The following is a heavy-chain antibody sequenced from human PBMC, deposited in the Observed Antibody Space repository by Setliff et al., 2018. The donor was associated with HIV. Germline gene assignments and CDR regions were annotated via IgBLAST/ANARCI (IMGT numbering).Heavy chain of an antibody. V-gene: IGHV4-31*02. CDR1: GGSISSGGYY. Sequence: SEALSLTCTVSGGSISSGGYYWSWIRQHPGKGLEWIGYIHYSGSTYYNPSLKSPVTISVDTSKNQFSLKLNSVTAADTAVYYCASTYYYDSLHFHHWGQGTLVTVSS. CDR2: IHYSGST. CDR3: ASTYYYDSLHFHH. D-gene: IGHD3-22*01. J-gene: IGHJ1*01.